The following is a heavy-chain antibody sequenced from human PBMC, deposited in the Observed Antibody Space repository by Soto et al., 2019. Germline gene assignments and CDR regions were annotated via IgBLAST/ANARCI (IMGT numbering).Heavy chain of an antibody. CDR1: GFTFSSYS. V-gene: IGHV3-21*01. J-gene: IGHJ6*02. CDR2: ISSSSSYI. CDR3: ARDPAYYGSGSYGPSDGMDV. Sequence: GGSLRLSCAASGFTFSSYSMNWVRQAPGKGLEWVSSISSSSSYIYYADSVKGRFTISRDNAKNSLYLQMNSLRAEDTAVYYCARDPAYYGSGSYGPSDGMDVWGQGTTVTVSS. D-gene: IGHD3-10*01.